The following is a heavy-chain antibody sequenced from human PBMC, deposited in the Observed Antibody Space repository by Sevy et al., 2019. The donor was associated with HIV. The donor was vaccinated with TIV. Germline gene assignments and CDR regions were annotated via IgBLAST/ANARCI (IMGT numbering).Heavy chain of an antibody. CDR3: VREGRNYEYVWGTYHSGF. Sequence: GGSLRLSCAVSGFTFSDYYMSWIRQAPGKGLEWLAVISYDGSVKYYTESVKGRFTISRDNTKNTLFLQLNSLRPEDTAVYYCVREGRNYEYVWGTYHSGFRAQGTLVTVSS. CDR2: ISYDGSVK. J-gene: IGHJ4*02. D-gene: IGHD3-16*02. CDR1: GFTFSDYY. V-gene: IGHV3-30*03.